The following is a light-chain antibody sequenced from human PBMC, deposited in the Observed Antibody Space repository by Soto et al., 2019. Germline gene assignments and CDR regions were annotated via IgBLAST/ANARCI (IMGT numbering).Light chain of an antibody. CDR3: QHYYSTPIFT. V-gene: IGKV4-1*01. Sequence: DIVMTQSPDSLAVSLGERATIKCKSSQSVLYSSSNKNYLAWYQQKPGQPPKLLIYWASTRESGVPDRFSGSGSGTDFTLTISSLQAEDVAVYYCQHYYSTPIFTFGPGTKVDIK. CDR2: WAS. J-gene: IGKJ3*01. CDR1: QSVLYSSSNKNY.